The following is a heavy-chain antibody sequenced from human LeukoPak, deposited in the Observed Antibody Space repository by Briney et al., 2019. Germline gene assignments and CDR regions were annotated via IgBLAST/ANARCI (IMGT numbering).Heavy chain of an antibody. CDR3: AREGKYSSSYYFDY. CDR2: ISGSGGST. V-gene: IGHV3-23*01. Sequence: GALRLSCAASGFTFSSYAMSWVRQAPGKGLEWVSAISGSGGSTYYADSVKGRFTISRDTSKNTLYLQMNSLRAEDTAVYYCAREGKYSSSYYFDYWGQGTLVTVSS. D-gene: IGHD6-6*01. CDR1: GFTFSSYA. J-gene: IGHJ4*02.